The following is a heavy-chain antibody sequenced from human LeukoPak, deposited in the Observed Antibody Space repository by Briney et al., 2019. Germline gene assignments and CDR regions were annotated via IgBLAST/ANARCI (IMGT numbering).Heavy chain of an antibody. CDR2: IYYSDNT. D-gene: IGHD3-10*01. CDR3: ARGVSYDSGSYYDY. J-gene: IGHJ4*02. CDR1: GGSINSYF. V-gene: IGHV4-59*01. Sequence: SETLSLTCTVSGGSINSYFWSWIRQPPGKGLEWIGYIYYSDNTNYNPSLKSRVTISVETSKNQFSLKLTSVTAADTAVYYCARGVSYDSGSYYDYWGQGTLVTVSS.